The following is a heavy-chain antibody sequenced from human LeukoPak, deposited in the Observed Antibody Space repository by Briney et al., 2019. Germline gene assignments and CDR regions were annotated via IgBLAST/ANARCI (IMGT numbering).Heavy chain of an antibody. V-gene: IGHV4-38-2*02. D-gene: IGHD3-16*01. CDR2: IYHSGGT. CDR1: GYSIDGGYY. Sequence: PSETLSLTCSVSGYSIDGGYYWDWIRQPPGKGLEWIGTIYHSGGTYYHPSLQSRVTISLDASKNQFSLQMRSVIAAGTAVYYCARADYDLLSKDSWFDPWGQGTLVTVSS. CDR3: ARADYDLLSKDSWFDP. J-gene: IGHJ5*02.